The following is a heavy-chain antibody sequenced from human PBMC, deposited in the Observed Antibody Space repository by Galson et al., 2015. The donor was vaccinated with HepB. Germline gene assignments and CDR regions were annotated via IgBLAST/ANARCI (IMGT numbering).Heavy chain of an antibody. V-gene: IGHV6-1*01. CDR1: GDSVSNNNAA. J-gene: IGHJ6*02. CDR2: TYYRARWSS. CDR3: ARVPGTIYYGMDV. Sequence: CAISGDSVSNNNAAWYWIRQSPSRGLEWLGRTYYRARWSSDYTVSLRSRITINADTSKNQFFLQLNSVTPEDTAVYYCARVPGTIYYGMDVWGQGTTVTVSS. D-gene: IGHD2-2*01.